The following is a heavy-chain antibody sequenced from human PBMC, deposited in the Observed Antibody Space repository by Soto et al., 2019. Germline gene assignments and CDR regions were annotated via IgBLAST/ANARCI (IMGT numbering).Heavy chain of an antibody. CDR1: GYSFTSYW. Sequence: PGESLKISCKGSGYSFTSYWISWVRQMPGKGLEWMGRIDPSDSYTNYSPSFQGHVTISADKSISTAYLQWSSLKASDTAMYYCASLPRSVYYYYYGMDVWGQGTTVTVSS. CDR3: ASLPRSVYYYYYGMDV. V-gene: IGHV5-10-1*01. J-gene: IGHJ6*02. CDR2: IDPSDSYT.